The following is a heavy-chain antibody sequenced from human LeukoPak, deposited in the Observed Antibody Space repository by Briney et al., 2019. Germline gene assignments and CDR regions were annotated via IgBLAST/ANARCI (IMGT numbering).Heavy chain of an antibody. Sequence: ASVKVSCKASGYTFTGYYMHWVRQAPGQGLGWMGWINPNSGGTNYAQKFQGRVTMTRDTSISTAYMELSRLRSDDTAVYYCARDRGLWIQRRVNGFAPGGQETRATVPS. V-gene: IGHV1-2*02. CDR1: GYTFTGYY. J-gene: IGHJ5*02. D-gene: IGHD5-18*01. CDR3: ARDRGLWIQRRVNGFAP. CDR2: INPNSGGT.